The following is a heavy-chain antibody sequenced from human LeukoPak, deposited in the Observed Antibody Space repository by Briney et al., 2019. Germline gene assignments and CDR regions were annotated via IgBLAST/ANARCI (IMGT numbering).Heavy chain of an antibody. Sequence: GGSLRLSCAASGFAFSTFGMHWVRQTPGKGLEWVAVIWYDASNKLYADSVKGRFTISRDNSQNTVFLQMNSLRAEDTAVYFCARDLSPDTATGMYYFDFRGQGTLVTVSS. CDR3: ARDLSPDTATGMYYFDF. D-gene: IGHD6-13*01. CDR2: IWYDASNK. CDR1: GFAFSTFG. V-gene: IGHV3-33*01. J-gene: IGHJ4*02.